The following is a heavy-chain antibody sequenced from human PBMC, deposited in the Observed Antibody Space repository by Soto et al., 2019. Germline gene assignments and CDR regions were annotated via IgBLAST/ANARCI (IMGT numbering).Heavy chain of an antibody. J-gene: IGHJ4*02. V-gene: IGHV1-69*13. CDR1: GGTFSSYA. D-gene: IGHD5-12*01. CDR2: IIPIFGTA. Sequence: SVKVSCKASGGTFSSYAISWVRQAPGQGLEWMGGIIPIFGTANYAQKFQGRVTITADESTSTAYMELSSLRSEDTAVYYCVIPNNRYPKSGYDEELDYWGEGTLVTVS. CDR3: VIPNNRYPKSGYDEELDY.